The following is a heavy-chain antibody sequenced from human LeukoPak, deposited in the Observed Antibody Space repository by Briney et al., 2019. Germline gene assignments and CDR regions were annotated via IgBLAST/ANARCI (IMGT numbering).Heavy chain of an antibody. CDR3: AREITVTSTTYFDY. Sequence: PGGSLRLSCAASGFTFSNYAMHWVRQAPGKGLEWVAVISYDGSNKYYADSVKGRFTISRDNSKNTLYPQMNSLRAEDTAVYYCAREITVTSTTYFDYWGQGTLVTVSS. CDR1: GFTFSNYA. V-gene: IGHV3-30-3*01. D-gene: IGHD4-17*01. J-gene: IGHJ4*02. CDR2: ISYDGSNK.